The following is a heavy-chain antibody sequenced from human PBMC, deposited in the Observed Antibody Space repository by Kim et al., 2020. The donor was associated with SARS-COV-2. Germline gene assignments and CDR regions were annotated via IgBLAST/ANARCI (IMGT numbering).Heavy chain of an antibody. Sequence: GGSLRLSCAASGFTFSKYGMHWVRQAPGKGLEWVAVISYDGSIKCYTESVKGRFTISRDNSEDTLHLQMDSLRPEDTAVYYCAKVFGLGPSIYWYLDLWGRGTLVTVSS. V-gene: IGHV3-30*18. CDR2: ISYDGSIK. CDR3: AKVFGLGPSIYWYLDL. D-gene: IGHD3-16*01. J-gene: IGHJ2*01. CDR1: GFTFSKYG.